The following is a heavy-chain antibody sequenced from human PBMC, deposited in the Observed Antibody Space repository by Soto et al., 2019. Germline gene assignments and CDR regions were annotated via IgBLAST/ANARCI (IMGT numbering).Heavy chain of an antibody. J-gene: IGHJ3*02. CDR1: GYTFTGYY. Sequence: GASVKVSCKASGYTFTGYYMHWVRQAPGQGLEWMGWINPNSGGTNYAQKFQGWVTMTRDTSISTAYMELSRLRSDDTAVYYCARDRQQLVNGAFDIWGQGTMVTVSS. CDR3: ARDRQQLVNGAFDI. D-gene: IGHD6-13*01. V-gene: IGHV1-2*04. CDR2: INPNSGGT.